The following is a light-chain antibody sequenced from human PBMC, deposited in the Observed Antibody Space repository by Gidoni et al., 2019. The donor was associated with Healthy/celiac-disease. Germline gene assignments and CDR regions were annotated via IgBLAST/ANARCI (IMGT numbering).Light chain of an antibody. CDR3: QQYNNWSWT. J-gene: IGKJ1*01. CDR2: GAS. Sequence: EIVMTQSPATLSVSPGERATLSCRASQSVSSNLAWYQQKPGQAPRLRIYGASTRATGIPAMFSGSGSGTEFTLTISSLQSEDFAVYFCQQYNNWSWTFGQGTKVEIK. CDR1: QSVSSN. V-gene: IGKV3-15*01.